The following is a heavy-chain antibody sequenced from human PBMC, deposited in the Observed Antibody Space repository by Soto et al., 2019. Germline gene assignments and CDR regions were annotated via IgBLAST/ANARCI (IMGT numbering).Heavy chain of an antibody. V-gene: IGHV1-46*01. D-gene: IGHD6-13*01. CDR1: GYTFTSYY. J-gene: IGHJ6*02. Sequence: ASVKVSCKASGYTFTSYYMHWVRQAPGQGLEWMGIINPSGGSTSYAQKFQGRVTMTRDTSTSTVYMELSSLRSEDTAVYYCARDHSIAAAGRTYYYYGMDVWGQGTTVTVSS. CDR2: INPSGGST. CDR3: ARDHSIAAAGRTYYYYGMDV.